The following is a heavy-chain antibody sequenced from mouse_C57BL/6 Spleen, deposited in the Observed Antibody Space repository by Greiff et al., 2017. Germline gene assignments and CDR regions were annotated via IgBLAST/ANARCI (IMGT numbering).Heavy chain of an antibody. D-gene: IGHD1-1*01. V-gene: IGHV1-52*01. Sequence: QVQLQQPGAELVRPGSSVKLSCKASGYTFTSYWMHWVKQRPLQGLEWIGNIDPSDSETHYNQKFKDKATLTVDKSSSTAYMQLSSLTSEDSAVYYGARLGHYYGSSYRYFDVWGTGTTVTVSS. CDR3: ARLGHYYGSSYRYFDV. J-gene: IGHJ1*03. CDR1: GYTFTSYW. CDR2: IDPSDSET.